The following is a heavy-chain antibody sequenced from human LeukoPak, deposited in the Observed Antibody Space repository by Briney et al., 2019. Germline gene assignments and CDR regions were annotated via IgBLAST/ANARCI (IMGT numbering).Heavy chain of an antibody. CDR3: ARVRGYSGYDVYYYYYYMDV. V-gene: IGHV3-11*01. Sequence: GGSLRLSCAASGFTFSDYYMSWIRQAPGKGLEWVSYISSSGSTIYYADSVKGRFTISRDNAKNSLYLQMNSLGAEDTAVYYCARVRGYSGYDVYYYYYYMDVWGKGTTVTVSS. CDR2: ISSSGSTI. CDR1: GFTFSDYY. D-gene: IGHD5-12*01. J-gene: IGHJ6*03.